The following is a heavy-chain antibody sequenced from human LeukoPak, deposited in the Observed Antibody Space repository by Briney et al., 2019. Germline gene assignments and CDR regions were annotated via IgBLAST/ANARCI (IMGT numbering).Heavy chain of an antibody. D-gene: IGHD1-26*01. CDR1: GGSISSYY. Sequence: PSETLSLTCTLSGGSISSYYWSWIRQPPGKGREWTGYIYYIGSTNYNPSLRSRVPISVDTSKNQFSLKLSSVAAAETDVYYCARLALQEVGTSQTYYLDYWGQGTLVTVSS. V-gene: IGHV4-59*01. CDR3: ARLALQEVGTSQTYYLDY. J-gene: IGHJ4*02. CDR2: IYYIGST.